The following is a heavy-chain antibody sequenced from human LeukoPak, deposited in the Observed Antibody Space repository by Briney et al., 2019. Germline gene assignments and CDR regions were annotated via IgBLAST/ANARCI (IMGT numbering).Heavy chain of an antibody. J-gene: IGHJ4*02. CDR2: INQDGSEK. V-gene: IGHV3-7*01. D-gene: IGHD1-26*01. Sequence: GGSLRLSCAASGFTFSSYWKSWVRQAPGKGLEWVANINQDGSEKYYVDSVKGRFTISRDNGKNSLYLQMNSLRVEDTAVYYCARTTGGFDYWGQGTLVTVSS. CDR3: ARTTGGFDY. CDR1: GFTFSSYW.